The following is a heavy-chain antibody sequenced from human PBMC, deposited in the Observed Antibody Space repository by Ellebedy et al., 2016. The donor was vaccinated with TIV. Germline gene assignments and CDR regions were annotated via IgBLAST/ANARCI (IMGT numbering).Heavy chain of an antibody. J-gene: IGHJ4*02. D-gene: IGHD5-18*01. CDR2: IDWDDDK. CDR1: GFSLSTSGMC. Sequence: SGPTLVKPTQTLTLTCTFSGFSLSTSGMCVSWIRQPPGKALEWLARIDWDDDKYYSTSLKTRLTISKDTSKNQVVLTMTNMDPVDTATYYCARSPSWYSYGLVGTYYFDYWGQGTLVTVSS. V-gene: IGHV2-70*11. CDR3: ARSPSWYSYGLVGTYYFDY.